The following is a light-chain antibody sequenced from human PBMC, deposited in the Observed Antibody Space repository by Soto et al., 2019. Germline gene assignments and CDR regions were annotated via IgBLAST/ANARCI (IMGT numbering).Light chain of an antibody. CDR3: CSYAGSSVLI. J-gene: IGLJ2*01. Sequence: QSALTQPASVSGSPGQSITISCTGTSSDVGSYNLVSWYQQHPGKAPKLIIYEGDKRPSGVPNRVSGSKSGNTASLTISGLQAEDEVDYYCCSYAGSSVLIFGGGTKLTVL. CDR2: EGD. CDR1: SSDVGSYNL. V-gene: IGLV2-23*01.